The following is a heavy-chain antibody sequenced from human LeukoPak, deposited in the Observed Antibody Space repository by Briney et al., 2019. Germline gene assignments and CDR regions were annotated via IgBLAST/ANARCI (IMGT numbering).Heavy chain of an antibody. CDR3: AKVGQPVESSWYDY. J-gene: IGHJ4*02. CDR2: ISYDGSNK. Sequence: PGGSLRLSCAASGFTFSSYAMHWVRQAPGKGLEWVAVISYDGSNKYYADSVKGRFTISRDNSKNTLYLQMNSLRAEDTAVYYCAKVGQPVESSWYDYWGQGTLVTVSS. CDR1: GFTFSSYA. V-gene: IGHV3-30-3*01. D-gene: IGHD6-13*01.